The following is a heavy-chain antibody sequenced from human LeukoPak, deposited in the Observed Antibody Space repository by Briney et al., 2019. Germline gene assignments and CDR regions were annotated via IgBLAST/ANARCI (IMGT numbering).Heavy chain of an antibody. D-gene: IGHD3-10*01. CDR2: VYYPGSP. J-gene: IGHJ5*01. V-gene: IGHV4-39*01. CDR1: GGSISAIPYY. CDR3: ARSHFYGSGVDS. Sequence: SETLSLTCTISGGSISAIPYYWGWIRQPPGKGLEWIGSVYYPGSPYYSPSLKNRVTISVDTPKNQFSLKLSSVTAADTAVYFCARSHFYGSGVDSWGQGTLVTVSS.